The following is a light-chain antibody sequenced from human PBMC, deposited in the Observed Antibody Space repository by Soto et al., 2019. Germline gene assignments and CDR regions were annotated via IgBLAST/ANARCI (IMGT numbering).Light chain of an antibody. J-gene: IGKJ1*01. CDR1: HSVTSD. CDR2: GPS. CDR3: QQYSNWPWT. V-gene: IGKV3-15*01. Sequence: EIVMTQSPATLSVSPWEGATLSCRASHSVTSDLAWYQQKPGQAPRLFIYGPSTRATGIPARFSGSGSGTEFTLTISNLQSEDFAIYYCQQYSNWPWTFGQGTKVDI.